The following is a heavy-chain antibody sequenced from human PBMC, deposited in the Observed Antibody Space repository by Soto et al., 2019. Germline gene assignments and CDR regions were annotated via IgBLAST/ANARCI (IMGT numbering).Heavy chain of an antibody. Sequence: EVQLVESGGGLVQPGGSLRLSCAASGFTVSSNYMSWVRQAPGKGLEWVAVIYSGGSTYYADSVKGRFTISSDNSKNTLYLQMNGLRAEERAVYYCAREHSNSSCYYYGMDVGGQGTTVPVSS. V-gene: IGHV3-66*01. CDR3: AREHSNSSCYYYGMDV. D-gene: IGHD4-4*01. CDR2: IYSGGST. CDR1: GFTVSSNY. J-gene: IGHJ6*02.